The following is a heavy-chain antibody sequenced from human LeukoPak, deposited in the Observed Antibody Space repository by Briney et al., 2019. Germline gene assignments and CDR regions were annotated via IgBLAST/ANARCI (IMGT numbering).Heavy chain of an antibody. J-gene: IGHJ4*02. CDR2: ISSSSTI. CDR1: GFTFSSYS. D-gene: IGHD2-2*02. CDR3: ARGQYCSSTSCYTSDY. Sequence: GGSLRLSCAASGFTFSSYSMNWVRQAPGKGLEWVSYISSSSTIYYADSVKGRFTISRDNAKNSLYLQMNSLRAEDTAVYYCARGQYCSSTSCYTSDYWGQGTLVTVSS. V-gene: IGHV3-48*01.